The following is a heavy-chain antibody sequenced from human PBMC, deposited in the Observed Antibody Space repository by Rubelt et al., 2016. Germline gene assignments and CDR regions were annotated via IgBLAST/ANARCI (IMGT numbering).Heavy chain of an antibody. CDR2: ISAYNGNT. Sequence: QVQLVQSGAGVKKPGASVKVSCKASGYTFTTYGINWVRQAPGQGLEWMGWISAYNGNTNHAQKRQGRVTMTTDTSTSTAYMELRSLRSDDTAVYYCAGEAYSGRYPLIDYWGQGTLVTVSS. V-gene: IGHV1-18*01. J-gene: IGHJ4*02. D-gene: IGHD1-26*01. CDR3: AGEAYSGRYPLIDY. CDR1: GYTFTTYG.